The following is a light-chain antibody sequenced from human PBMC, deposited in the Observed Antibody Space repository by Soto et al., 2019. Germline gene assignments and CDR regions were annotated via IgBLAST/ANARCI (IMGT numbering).Light chain of an antibody. CDR3: GSWDSSLSAYV. J-gene: IGLJ1*01. Sequence: QSVLTQPPSVSAAPGQKVTITCSGSSSNIGKNYISWYQQLPGTAPKPLIYDSSQRPSGIPDRVSGSKSGTSATLGITGFQTGDEADYYCGSWDSSLSAYVFGTGTKVTVL. CDR1: SSNIGKNY. CDR2: DSS. V-gene: IGLV1-51*01.